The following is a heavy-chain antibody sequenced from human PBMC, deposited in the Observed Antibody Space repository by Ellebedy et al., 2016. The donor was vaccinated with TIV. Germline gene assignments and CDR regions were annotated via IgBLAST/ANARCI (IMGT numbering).Heavy chain of an antibody. CDR3: ARDPPAITYRTWG. J-gene: IGHJ4*02. Sequence: GGSLRLXCEVSGLTFRDAWLNWVRQAPGKGLEWVSLMYSSGTTHYADSVKGRFTISRDSSKNTLYLQMNSLRVEDTAVYYCARDPPAITYRTWGWGQGTLVTVSS. CDR1: GLTFRDAW. D-gene: IGHD5-24*01. CDR2: MYSSGTT. V-gene: IGHV3-66*01.